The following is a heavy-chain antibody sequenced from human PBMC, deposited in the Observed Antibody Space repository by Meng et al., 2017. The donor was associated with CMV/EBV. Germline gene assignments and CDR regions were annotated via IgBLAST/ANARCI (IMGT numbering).Heavy chain of an antibody. V-gene: IGHV4-59*12. CDR3: ARGRRAARPYDY. D-gene: IGHD6-6*01. CDR2: IYYSGST. Sequence: SETLSLTCTVSGGSISSYYWSWIRQPPGKGLEWIGSIYYSGSTYYNPSLKSRVTISVDTSKNQFSLKLSSVTAADTAVYYCARGRRAARPYDYWGQGTLVTVSS. J-gene: IGHJ4*02. CDR1: GGSISSYY.